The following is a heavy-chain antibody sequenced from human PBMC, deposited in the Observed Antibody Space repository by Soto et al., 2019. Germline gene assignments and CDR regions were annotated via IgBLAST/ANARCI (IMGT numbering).Heavy chain of an antibody. CDR1: GFTFSSFA. Sequence: GGSLRLSCEGSGFTFSSFAMGWGRQAPGKGLEWLSSVSADGVSSFSADSVRGRFRVSRDNSKNTLFLQMRFLRVEDTAVYYCAKTRQAPVGTHFFDLWGQGTQVTVSS. J-gene: IGHJ4*02. V-gene: IGHV3-23*01. CDR2: VSADGVSS. CDR3: AKTRQAPVGTHFFDL.